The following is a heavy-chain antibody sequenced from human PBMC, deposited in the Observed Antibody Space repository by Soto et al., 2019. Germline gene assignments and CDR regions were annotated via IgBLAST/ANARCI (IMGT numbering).Heavy chain of an antibody. CDR3: ASDRGGSPTIYYNPGMDV. D-gene: IGHD2-15*01. CDR2: IYSGGST. CDR1: GFTVSSNY. J-gene: IGHJ6*02. Sequence: EVQLVETGGGLIQPGGSLRLSCAASGFTVSSNYMSWVRPAPGKGLEWFSVIYSGGSTYYADSVKGRFTISRDNSKNTLCLQMNSLRAEGTAVAYCASDRGGSPTIYYNPGMDVWGQGTTVTVSS. V-gene: IGHV3-53*02.